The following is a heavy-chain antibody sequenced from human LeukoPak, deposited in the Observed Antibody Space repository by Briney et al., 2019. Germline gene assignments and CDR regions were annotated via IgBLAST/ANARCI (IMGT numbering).Heavy chain of an antibody. V-gene: IGHV3-7*01. Sequence: GGSLRLSCAASGFTFSRYWMSWVRQAPGKGLEWVANIKQDGSTKHYADSLKGRFTISRDNPKNSLSLQMNSLRADDTALYYCARDTDGSLDYWGQGILVTVAS. D-gene: IGHD1-26*01. J-gene: IGHJ4*02. CDR2: IKQDGSTK. CDR3: ARDTDGSLDY. CDR1: GFTFSRYW.